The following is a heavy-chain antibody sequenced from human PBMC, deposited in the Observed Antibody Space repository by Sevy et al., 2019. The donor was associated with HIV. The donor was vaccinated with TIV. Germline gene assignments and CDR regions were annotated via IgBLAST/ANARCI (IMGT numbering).Heavy chain of an antibody. CDR3: ARVPDRGFGELFIFDY. D-gene: IGHD3-10*01. Sequence: ASVKVSCKASGYTFTGYYMHWVRQAPGQGLEWMGWINPNSGGTNYAQKFQGRVTMTRDTSINTAYMELSRLRSDDTAVYYCARVPDRGFGELFIFDYWGQGTLVTVSS. CDR1: GYTFTGYY. J-gene: IGHJ4*02. CDR2: INPNSGGT. V-gene: IGHV1-2*02.